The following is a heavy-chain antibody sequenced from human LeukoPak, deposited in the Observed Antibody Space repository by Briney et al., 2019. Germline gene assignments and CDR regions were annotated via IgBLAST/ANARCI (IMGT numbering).Heavy chain of an antibody. CDR2: IWADEKYK. J-gene: IGHJ4*02. Sequence: HPGGSLRLSCAASGFTFSSYAMHWVRQTPGKGLEWVSVIWADEKYKDYVDSVKGRFTISRDNSGNTLYLQMSSLRAEDTAVYYCARARLASGGWYFAHWGQGTLVTVSS. CDR1: GFTFSSYA. V-gene: IGHV3-33*08. D-gene: IGHD1-26*01. CDR3: ARARLASGGWYFAH.